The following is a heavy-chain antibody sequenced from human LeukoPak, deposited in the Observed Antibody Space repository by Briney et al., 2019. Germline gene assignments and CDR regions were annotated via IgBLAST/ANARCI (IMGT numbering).Heavy chain of an antibody. CDR1: GFTFSSYG. D-gene: IGHD3-22*01. CDR3: AKDFASDSSPQP. J-gene: IGHJ5*02. CDR2: ISYDGSNK. Sequence: PGRSLRLSCAASGFTFSSYGMHWVRQAPGKGLEWVAVISYDGSNKYYADSVKGRFTISRDNSKNTLYLQMNSLRAEDTAVYYCAKDFASDSSPQPWGQGTLVTVSS. V-gene: IGHV3-30*18.